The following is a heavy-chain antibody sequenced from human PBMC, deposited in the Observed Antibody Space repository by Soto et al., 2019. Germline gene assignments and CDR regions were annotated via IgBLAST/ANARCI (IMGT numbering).Heavy chain of an antibody. CDR2: LSTDGSTP. CDR3: AKDRALGDSSTDY. D-gene: IGHD6-13*01. Sequence: PVGSLRLSCEASGFIFGSYAMNWVRQVPGKGPEWVAVLSTDGSTPYYADSVRGRFTISRDNSKSTLFLQMNSLRAEDTAVYYCAKDRALGDSSTDYWGQGTLVTVSS. J-gene: IGHJ4*02. CDR1: GFIFGSYA. V-gene: IGHV3-30*07.